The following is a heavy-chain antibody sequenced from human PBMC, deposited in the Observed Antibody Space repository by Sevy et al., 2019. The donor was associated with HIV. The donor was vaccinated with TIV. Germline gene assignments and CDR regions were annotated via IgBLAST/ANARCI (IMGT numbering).Heavy chain of an antibody. Sequence: ASVKVSCKVSGYTLTKFSIHWVRQAPGNGLEWMTSFDPEDGDPEDGKTIYAQKFLGRVTMTEDTSTDTAYMELSSLRSDDTAVYYCATTKDYYDSSGYPFDYWGQGTLVTVSS. J-gene: IGHJ4*02. CDR3: ATTKDYYDSSGYPFDY. CDR1: GYTLTKFS. D-gene: IGHD3-22*01. V-gene: IGHV1-24*01. CDR2: FDPEDGDPEDGKT.